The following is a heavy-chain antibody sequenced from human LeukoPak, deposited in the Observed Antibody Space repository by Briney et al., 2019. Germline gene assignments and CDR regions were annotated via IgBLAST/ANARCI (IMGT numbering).Heavy chain of an antibody. V-gene: IGHV3-23*01. CDR3: ARDPNSDYIGTFDM. D-gene: IGHD4-23*01. CDR2: ISGSGGST. Sequence: GGCLRLPCAASEFTFRSYYMSWVRQAPGKGLEGVPSISGSGGSTKYAAYVQGRFAISRDNSKNTLYLQMNSLRVEDTAVYFCARDPNSDYIGTFDMWGRGTMVSVSS. J-gene: IGHJ3*02. CDR1: EFTFRSYY.